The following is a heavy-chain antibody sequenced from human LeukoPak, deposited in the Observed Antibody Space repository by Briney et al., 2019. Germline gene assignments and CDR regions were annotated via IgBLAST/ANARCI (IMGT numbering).Heavy chain of an antibody. CDR2: IYTSGST. V-gene: IGHV4-61*02. CDR1: GGSISSGSYY. CDR3: ARDVSTDNWFDP. Sequence: SQTLSLTCTVSGGSISSGSYYWRWLRQPAGKGLEWIGRIYTSGSTNYNPSLKSRVTISVDTSKNQFSLKLSSVTAADTAVYYCARDVSTDNWFDPWGQGTLVTVSS. J-gene: IGHJ5*02. D-gene: IGHD2/OR15-2a*01.